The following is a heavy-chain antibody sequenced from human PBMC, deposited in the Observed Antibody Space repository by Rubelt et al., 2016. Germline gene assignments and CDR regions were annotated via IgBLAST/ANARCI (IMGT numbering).Heavy chain of an antibody. CDR2: LNTNHGNP. D-gene: IGHD6-13*01. V-gene: IGHV7-4-1*02. CDR1: GYTFTSYA. CDR3: ARVIAAAGRDGNYFDY. J-gene: IGHJ4*02. Sequence: QVQLVQSGSELKKPGASVKVSCKASGYTFTSYAMNWVRQAPGQGLEWMGWLNTNHGNPTYAQGFTGRFVFSLATSVSTAYLQISSLKAEDTAVYYCARVIAAAGRDGNYFDYWGQGTLVTVSS.